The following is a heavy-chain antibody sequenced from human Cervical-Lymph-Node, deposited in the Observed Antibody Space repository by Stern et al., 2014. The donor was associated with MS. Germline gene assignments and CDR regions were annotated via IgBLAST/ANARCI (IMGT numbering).Heavy chain of an antibody. CDR3: ATAPKYCSGGSCYFRAFDI. CDR2: FDPAAGET. Sequence: QVQLVQSGAEVKKPGASVKVSCKVSGYTLTELSMHWVRQAPGKGLEWMGGFDPAAGETIYAQKFQGRVTMTEDTSTYTAYMELSSLRSEDTAVYYCATAPKYCSGGSCYFRAFDIWGQGTMVTVSS. D-gene: IGHD2-15*01. J-gene: IGHJ3*02. V-gene: IGHV1-24*01. CDR1: GYTLTELS.